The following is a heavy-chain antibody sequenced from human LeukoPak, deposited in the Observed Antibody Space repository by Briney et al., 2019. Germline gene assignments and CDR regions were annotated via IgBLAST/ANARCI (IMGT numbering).Heavy chain of an antibody. CDR3: TTDPRRLVWFDP. J-gene: IGHJ5*02. D-gene: IGHD4-11*01. V-gene: IGHV3-15*01. CDR2: IKSKTDGGTT. Sequence: PGGSLRLSCAASGFTFSNAWMSWVRQAPGKGLEWVGRIKSKTDGGTTDYAAPVKGRFTISRDDSKNTLYLQMNSLKTEDTAVYYCTTDPRRLVWFDPWGQGTLVTVSS. CDR1: GFTFSNAW.